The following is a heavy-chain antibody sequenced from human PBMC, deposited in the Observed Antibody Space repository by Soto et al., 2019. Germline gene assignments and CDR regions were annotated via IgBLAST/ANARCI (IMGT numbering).Heavy chain of an antibody. CDR2: IYYSGST. CDR3: ARHSYPDDIFDY. V-gene: IGHV4-30-4*01. Sequence: TLSLTCTVSGGSISSGDYYWSWIRQPPGKGLEWIGYIYYSGSTYYNPSLKSRVTISVDTSKNQFSLKLSSVTAADTAVYYCARHSYPDDIFDYWGQGTLVTVSS. CDR1: GGSISSGDYY. D-gene: IGHD1-1*01. J-gene: IGHJ4*02.